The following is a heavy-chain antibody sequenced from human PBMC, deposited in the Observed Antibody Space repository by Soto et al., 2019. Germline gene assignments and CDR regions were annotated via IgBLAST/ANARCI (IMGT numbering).Heavy chain of an antibody. CDR3: ARDQVSGWYDN. Sequence: EVQLLESGGGLVKPGGSLRLSCAASGFAFGRYSLSWVRQAPGKGLEWVSAMGGSVDSKSYADSVKGRFTISRDDPKNTLVLEINNLRPEDTAIYFCARDQVSGWYDNWGQGTLVTVSS. CDR2: MGGSVDSK. V-gene: IGHV3-23*01. J-gene: IGHJ5*02. CDR1: GFAFGRYS. D-gene: IGHD6-19*01.